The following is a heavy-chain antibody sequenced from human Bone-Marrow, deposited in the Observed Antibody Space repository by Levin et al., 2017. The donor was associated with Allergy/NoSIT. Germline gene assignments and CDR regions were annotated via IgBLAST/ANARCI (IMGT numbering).Heavy chain of an antibody. J-gene: IGHJ4*02. Sequence: GGSLRLSCAASGFTFSNAWMSWVRQAPGKGLEWVGRIKSKTDGGTTDYAAPVKGRFTISRDDSKNTLYLQMNSLKTEDTAVYYCTTVRGYCSGGSCFGVLAYWGQGTLVTVSS. CDR3: TTVRGYCSGGSCFGVLAY. CDR1: GFTFSNAW. D-gene: IGHD2-15*01. V-gene: IGHV3-15*01. CDR2: IKSKTDGGTT.